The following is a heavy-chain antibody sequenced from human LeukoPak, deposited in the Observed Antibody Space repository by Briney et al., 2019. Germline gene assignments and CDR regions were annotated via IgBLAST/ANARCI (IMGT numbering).Heavy chain of an antibody. J-gene: IGHJ4*02. V-gene: IGHV3-23*01. CDR2: LSGSGLST. CDR1: GFTFSSYA. Sequence: GGSLRLSCAASGFTFSSYAMSWVRQAPGKGLQWVSALSGSGLSTYYADSVKGRFTISRDNSKNTLYLQMNSLTAEDTAVYYCAKGGESSSWLFDYWGQGTLVPVSS. CDR3: AKGGESSSWLFDY. D-gene: IGHD6-13*01.